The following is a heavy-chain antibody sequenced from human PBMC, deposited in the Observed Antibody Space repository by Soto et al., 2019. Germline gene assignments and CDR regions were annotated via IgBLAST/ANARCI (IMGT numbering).Heavy chain of an antibody. Sequence: LRLSCAASGFTVSSNYMSWVRQAPGKGLEWVSLISYTGITYYADSVKGRFSISRDDSRNTLYLQMDSLNPEDKAVYYCAKDPGGTPASGDVWGQGTTVTVSS. J-gene: IGHJ6*02. CDR3: AKDPGGTPASGDV. D-gene: IGHD6-13*01. CDR2: ISYTGIT. V-gene: IGHV3-53*01. CDR1: GFTVSSNY.